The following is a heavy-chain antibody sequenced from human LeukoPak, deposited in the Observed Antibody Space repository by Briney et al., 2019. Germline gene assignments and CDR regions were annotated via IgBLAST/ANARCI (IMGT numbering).Heavy chain of an antibody. Sequence: GGSLRLSCAASGFVFKNFEMNWVRQAPGKGLEWVSHITGSGTSIFYAASVKGRFTISRDNAKNSLYLDMYSLSAEDTAVYYCATKVPGTSHFSNWGQGTRVTVPS. J-gene: IGHJ4*02. D-gene: IGHD6-19*01. CDR1: GFVFKNFE. CDR2: ITGSGTSI. CDR3: ATKVPGTSHFSN. V-gene: IGHV3-48*03.